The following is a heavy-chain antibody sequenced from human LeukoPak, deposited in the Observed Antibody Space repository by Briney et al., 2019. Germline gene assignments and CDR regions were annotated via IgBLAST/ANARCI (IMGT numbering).Heavy chain of an antibody. CDR2: ISYDGSNE. V-gene: IGHV3-30*03. CDR3: ARGRGSDSGYDFTLDY. CDR1: GFTFSSYG. D-gene: IGHD5-12*01. J-gene: IGHJ4*02. Sequence: SGGSLRLSCAASGFTFSSYGMHWVRQAPGKGLEWVAVISYDGSNEYYADSVKGRFTISRDNSKNVLYLQMNSLRAEDTAVYYCARGRGSDSGYDFTLDYWGQGTLVTVSS.